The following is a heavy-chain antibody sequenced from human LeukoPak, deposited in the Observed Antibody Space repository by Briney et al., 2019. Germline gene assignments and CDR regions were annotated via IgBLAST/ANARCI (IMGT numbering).Heavy chain of an antibody. CDR2: ISNNGGST. CDR3: VRDDSGSSFDY. Sequence: GGSLRLSCSASGFTFSGYAMHWVRQAPGEGLEYVSGISNNGGSTYYADSVKGRFTISRDNFKNTLYLQMSSLRPEDTAVYYCVRDDSGSSFDYWGQGTLVTVSS. CDR1: GFTFSGYA. V-gene: IGHV3-64D*09. J-gene: IGHJ4*02. D-gene: IGHD3-10*01.